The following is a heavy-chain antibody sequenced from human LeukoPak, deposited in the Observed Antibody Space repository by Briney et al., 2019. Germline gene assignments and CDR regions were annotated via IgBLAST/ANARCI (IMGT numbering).Heavy chain of an antibody. D-gene: IGHD2-15*01. CDR1: GFTFSSYA. J-gene: IGHJ3*02. CDR3: AKDLTVVVVAATPGGDAFDI. Sequence: GGSLRLSCAASGFTFSSYAMSWVRQAPGKGLEWDSAISGSGGSTYYADSVKGRFTISRDNSKNTLYLQMNSLRAEDTAAYYCAKDLTVVVVAATPGGDAFDIWGQGTMVTVSS. CDR2: ISGSGGST. V-gene: IGHV3-23*01.